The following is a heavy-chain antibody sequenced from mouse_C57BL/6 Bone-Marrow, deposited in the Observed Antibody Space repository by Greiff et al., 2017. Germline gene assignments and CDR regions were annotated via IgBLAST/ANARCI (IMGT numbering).Heavy chain of an antibody. J-gene: IGHJ4*01. CDR2: IWTGGGT. V-gene: IGHV2-9-1*01. Sequence: VKLMESGPGLVAPSQSLSITCTVSGFSLTSYAISWVRQPPGKGLEWLGVIWTGGGTNYNSALKSRLSISKDNSKSQVFLKMNSLQTDDTARYYCARNLGGNYGGYFYYAMDYWGQGTSVTVSS. CDR3: ARNLGGNYGGYFYYAMDY. CDR1: GFSLTSYA. D-gene: IGHD2-1*01.